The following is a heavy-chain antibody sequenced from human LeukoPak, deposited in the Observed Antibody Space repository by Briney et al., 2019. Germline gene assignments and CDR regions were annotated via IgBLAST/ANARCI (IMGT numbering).Heavy chain of an antibody. CDR3: SLRGVNIVPFQFDP. V-gene: IGHV1-69*13. D-gene: IGHD2/OR15-2a*01. CDR1: GYTFTSNY. CDR2: IIPIFGTA. Sequence: SVKVSCKASGYTFTSNYIHWVRQAPGQGLEWMGGIIPIFGTANYAQKFQGRVTITADESTSTAYMELSSLRSEDTAVYYCSLRGVNIVPFQFDPWGQGTLVTVSS. J-gene: IGHJ5*02.